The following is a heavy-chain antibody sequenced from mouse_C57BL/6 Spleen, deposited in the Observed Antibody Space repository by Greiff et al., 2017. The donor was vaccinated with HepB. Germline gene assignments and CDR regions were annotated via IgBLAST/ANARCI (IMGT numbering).Heavy chain of an antibody. CDR2: ISSGGSYT. CDR3: ARHPCSSYAWFAY. V-gene: IGHV5-6*01. D-gene: IGHD1-1*01. Sequence: EVQLVESGGDLVKPGGSLKLSCAASGFTFSSYGMSWVRQTPDKRLEWVATISSGGSYTYYPDSVKGRFTISRDNAKNTLYLQMRSLKSEDTAMYYCARHPCSSYAWFAYWGQGTLVTVSA. CDR1: GFTFSSYG. J-gene: IGHJ3*01.